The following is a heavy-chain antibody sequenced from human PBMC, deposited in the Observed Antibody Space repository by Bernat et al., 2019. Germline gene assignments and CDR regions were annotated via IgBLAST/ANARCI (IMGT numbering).Heavy chain of an antibody. V-gene: IGHV3-23*01. D-gene: IGHD4-17*01. CDR1: GFTFSSYA. CDR2: ISGSGGSK. Sequence: EVQLLESGGGLVQPGGSLRLSCAASGFTFSSYAMSWVRQAPGKGLEWVSAISGSGGSKYYADSVKGRFTISRDNSKNTLYLQMNSRRAEDTAVYYCAKGGRSTVTTSFDYWGQGTLVTVSS. J-gene: IGHJ4*02. CDR3: AKGGRSTVTTSFDY.